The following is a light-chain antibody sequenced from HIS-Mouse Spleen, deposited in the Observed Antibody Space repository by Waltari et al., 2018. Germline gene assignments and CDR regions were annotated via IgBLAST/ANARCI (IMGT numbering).Light chain of an antibody. CDR1: QGISNY. CDR2: AAS. J-gene: IGKJ3*01. Sequence: DIQMTQSPSSLSASVGDRVTITCRASQGISNYLAWYQQKPGKVPKLLIYAASTLQSGVPFRFSGSGFWTDFTPTISSLQAEDVANYLCQKYNSAGFTFGPGTKVDIK. V-gene: IGKV1-27*01. CDR3: QKYNSAGFT.